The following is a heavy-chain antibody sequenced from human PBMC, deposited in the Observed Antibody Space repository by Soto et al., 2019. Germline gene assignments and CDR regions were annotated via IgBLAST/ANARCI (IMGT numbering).Heavy chain of an antibody. Sequence: TLSLTCRVSGGSICSGDYYWSWIRQPPGKGLEWIGYIYYSGSTYYNPSLKSRVTISVDTSKNQFSLKLSSVTAADTAMYYCASVRLLGGFFGMDVWGQGTTVTVSS. CDR1: GGSICSGDYY. CDR3: ASVRLLGGFFGMDV. D-gene: IGHD3-3*01. CDR2: IYYSGST. J-gene: IGHJ6*02. V-gene: IGHV4-30-4*01.